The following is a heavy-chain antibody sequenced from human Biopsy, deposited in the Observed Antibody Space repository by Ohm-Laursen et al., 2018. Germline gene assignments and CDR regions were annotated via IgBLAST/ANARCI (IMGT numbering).Heavy chain of an antibody. CDR2: ISDSEST. CDR1: GGSISSFY. J-gene: IGHJ4*02. Sequence: SETLSLTCTVSGGSISSFYWTWIRQPPGKGPEWIGDISDSESTNYKPSLKSRVIISVDTSKNQFSLNLSSVTAADTAVYYCARRGSGGRSFDHWGQETLVTVSS. V-gene: IGHV4-59*08. D-gene: IGHD2-15*01. CDR3: ARRGSGGRSFDH.